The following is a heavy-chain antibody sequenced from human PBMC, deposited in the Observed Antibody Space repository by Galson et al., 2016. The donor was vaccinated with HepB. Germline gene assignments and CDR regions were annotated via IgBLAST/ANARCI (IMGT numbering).Heavy chain of an antibody. V-gene: IGHV3-30*03. Sequence: SLRLSCAASGFTFSICGMHWVRQAPGKGLEWVALISSDGDNKYYADSVKGRFTISRDNSKNTLYLQMNSLRAEDTAVYYCARAEEYYDYVWGTYRPGYFDYWGQGTLVTVSS. D-gene: IGHD3-16*02. CDR3: ARAEEYYDYVWGTYRPGYFDY. CDR2: ISSDGDNK. J-gene: IGHJ4*02. CDR1: GFTFSICG.